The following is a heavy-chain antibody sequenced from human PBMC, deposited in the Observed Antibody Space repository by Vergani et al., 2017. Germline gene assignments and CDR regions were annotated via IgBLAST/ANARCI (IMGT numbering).Heavy chain of an antibody. CDR1: GFTFSSYG. Sequence: QVQLVESGGGVVQPGRSLRLSCAASGFTFSSYGMHWVRQAPGKGLEWVAVISYDGSNKYYADSVKGRFTISRDNSKNTLYLQMNSLRAEDTAVYYCARDLRYYGSGSYLPEHYYYGMDVWGQGTTVTVSS. J-gene: IGHJ6*02. CDR3: ARDLRYYGSGSYLPEHYYYGMDV. V-gene: IGHV3-30*19. CDR2: ISYDGSNK. D-gene: IGHD3-10*01.